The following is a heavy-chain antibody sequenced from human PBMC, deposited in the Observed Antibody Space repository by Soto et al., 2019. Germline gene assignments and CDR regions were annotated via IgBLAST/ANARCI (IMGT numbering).Heavy chain of an antibody. J-gene: IGHJ6*02. CDR1: GGTFSTHA. D-gene: IGHD2-15*01. CDR3: ARGHCSGGNCYSGMDV. V-gene: IGHV1-69*13. CDR2: IIPISGTT. Sequence: ASVKVSCKASGGTFSTHAIIWVRQAPGHGLEWVGGIIPISGTTYYTQKFQGRVTITADEPTSTAFMELSSLKSDDTAVFYCARGHCSGGNCYSGMDVWGQGTMVTVSS.